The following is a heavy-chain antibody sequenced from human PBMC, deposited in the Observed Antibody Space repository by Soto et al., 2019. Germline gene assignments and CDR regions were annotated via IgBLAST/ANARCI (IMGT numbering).Heavy chain of an antibody. CDR2: ISARNGDT. J-gene: IGHJ4*02. CDR3: ARVQLLHNPAADF. CDR1: GYTFTTYG. V-gene: IGHV1-18*04. D-gene: IGHD3-10*01. Sequence: QVHLVQSGAERRKPGASVKVSCKASGYTFTTYGISWVRQAPGQHLEWLGWISARNGDTKYAQGFQVRVTLTTDTSTSTAYMELMTLRSDDTAVYFCARVQLLHNPAADFWGQGTMVTVSS.